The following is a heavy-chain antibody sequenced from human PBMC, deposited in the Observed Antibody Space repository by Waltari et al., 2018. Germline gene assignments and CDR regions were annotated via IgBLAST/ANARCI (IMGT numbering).Heavy chain of an antibody. CDR1: GLSVSSDY. CDR2: IYNDGST. J-gene: IGHJ3*02. D-gene: IGHD1-26*01. Sequence: EVQLVESGGGLIQPGGSLRLSCAASGLSVSSDYMTWVRQAPGKGLEWVSIIYNDGSTYYADSVKGRFTISRDNSKNTLYLQMNSLRAEDTAVYYCAREIGVGTTSAFDIWGQGTMVTVSS. CDR3: AREIGVGTTSAFDI. V-gene: IGHV3-53*01.